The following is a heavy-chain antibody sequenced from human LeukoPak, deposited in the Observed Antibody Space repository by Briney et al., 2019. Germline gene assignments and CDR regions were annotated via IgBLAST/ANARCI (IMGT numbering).Heavy chain of an antibody. CDR1: GDSVSSNSAA. V-gene: IGHV6-1*01. CDR2: TYYRSKWYN. Sequence: SQTLSLTCAISGDSVSSNSAAWNWIRQSPSRGLEWLGRTYYRSKWYNDYAVSVKSRITINPDTSKNQFSLQLNSVTHEDTAEYYCAREAHKYSGYDLGVIVGAMGAFDIWGQGTMVTVSS. J-gene: IGHJ3*02. D-gene: IGHD5-12*01. CDR3: AREAHKYSGYDLGVIVGAMGAFDI.